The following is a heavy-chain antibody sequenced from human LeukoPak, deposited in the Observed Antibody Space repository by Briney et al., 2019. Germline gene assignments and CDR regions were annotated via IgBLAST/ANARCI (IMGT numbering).Heavy chain of an antibody. CDR2: ITGSSRST. Sequence: GGSLRLSCAASGFPFSSYGMSWVRQAPGKGLEWVSAITGSSRSTYYADSVKGRFTISRDNSKNTLYLQMNSLRAEDTAVYYCAKGWAWFGELSDYFDYWGQGTLVTVSS. J-gene: IGHJ4*02. V-gene: IGHV3-23*01. D-gene: IGHD3-10*01. CDR1: GFPFSSYG. CDR3: AKGWAWFGELSDYFDY.